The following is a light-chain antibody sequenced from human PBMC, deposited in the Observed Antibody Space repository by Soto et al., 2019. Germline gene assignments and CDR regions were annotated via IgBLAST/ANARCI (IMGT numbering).Light chain of an antibody. CDR1: SSDVGGYNY. CDR2: DVN. CDR3: ISYAGSNKPA. V-gene: IGLV2-8*01. J-gene: IGLJ2*01. Sequence: QSVLTQPPSASGSPGQSVAISCSGTSSDVGGYNYVSWYQQHPGKAPKLMIYDVNKRPSGVPDRFSGSKSGNTASLTVSGLQAEDGADYYCISYAGSNKPAFGGGTKVTVL.